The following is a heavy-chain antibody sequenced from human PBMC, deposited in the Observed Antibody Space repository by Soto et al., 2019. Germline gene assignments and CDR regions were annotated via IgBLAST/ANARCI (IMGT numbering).Heavy chain of an antibody. CDR2: VFWDGGE. CDR3: TQVYGSGSWGWYFHS. D-gene: IGHD1-26*01. J-gene: IGHJ4*02. CDR1: GFSLTTTGVG. Sequence: QITLRESGPSLVKPTETLTLTCTFSGFSLTTTGVGVGWIRQPPGKALEWLAVVFWDGGERYRPSLKSRVTITKDTSKDQVVLTMTNMDPADTATYYCTQVYGSGSWGWYFHSWGQGTLVTVSS. V-gene: IGHV2-5*02.